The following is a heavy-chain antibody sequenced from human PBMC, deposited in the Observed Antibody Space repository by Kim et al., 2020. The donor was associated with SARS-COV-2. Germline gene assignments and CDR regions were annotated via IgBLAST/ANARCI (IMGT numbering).Heavy chain of an antibody. V-gene: IGHV4-31*03. J-gene: IGHJ4*02. CDR1: GGSISSGGYY. D-gene: IGHD3-22*01. CDR2: IYYSGST. CDR3: ARATAPGITMIEYFDS. Sequence: SETLSLTCTVSGGSISSGGYYWSWIRQHPGRGLEYIGYIYYSGSTYYNPSLKSRVTISVDTSKIQFSLNLNSVTAADTAVYYCARATAPGITMIEYFDSWGQGTLVTVSS.